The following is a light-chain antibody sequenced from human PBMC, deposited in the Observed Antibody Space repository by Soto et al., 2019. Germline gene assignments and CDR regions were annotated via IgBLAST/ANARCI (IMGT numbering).Light chain of an antibody. CDR2: GAS. Sequence: EIVLTQSPGTLSLSPGERATLSCRASQNVSSSYLAWYQQKPGQAPRLLIYGASSRATGIPDRFSGSGSGTDFTLTISRLEPEDFAVYYCQQYGSSPYTFGQGIKLDIK. J-gene: IGKJ2*01. CDR3: QQYGSSPYT. V-gene: IGKV3-20*01. CDR1: QNVSSSY.